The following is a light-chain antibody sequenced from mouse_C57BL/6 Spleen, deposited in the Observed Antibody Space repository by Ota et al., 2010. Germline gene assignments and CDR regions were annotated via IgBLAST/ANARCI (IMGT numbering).Light chain of an antibody. CDR1: SSCKFQL. CDR2: STS. CDR3: QQYSGYPLT. V-gene: IGKV4-57-1*01. J-gene: IGKJ5*01. Sequence: IVLTQSPAIMSASPGKRXPLTCRASSSCKFQLLALVPAEVRCLPKLWIYSTSNLASGVPARFSGSGSGTSYSLTISSVEAEDAATYYCQQYSGYPLTFGAGTKLELK.